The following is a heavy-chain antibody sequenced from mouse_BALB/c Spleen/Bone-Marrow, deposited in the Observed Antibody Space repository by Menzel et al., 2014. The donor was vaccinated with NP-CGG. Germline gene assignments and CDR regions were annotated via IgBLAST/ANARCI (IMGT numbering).Heavy chain of an antibody. D-gene: IGHD1-1*01. V-gene: IGHV1-69*02. J-gene: IGHJ2*01. CDR2: IYPSDSYT. CDR3: TGSYGSSYEYYFDY. CDR1: GYTFTSYW. Sequence: VQLQQSGAELVRPGASVKLSCKASGYTFTSYWINWVKQRPGQGLEWIGNIYPSDSYTNYNQKSKDKATLTVDKSSSTAYMQLSSPTSEDSAVYYCTGSYGSSYEYYFDYWGQGTTLTVSS.